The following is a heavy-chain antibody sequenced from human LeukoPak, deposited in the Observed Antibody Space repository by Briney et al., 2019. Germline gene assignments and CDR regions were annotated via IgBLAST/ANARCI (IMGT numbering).Heavy chain of an antibody. V-gene: IGHV3-23*01. CDR3: AKDPSPYTSGWYADS. CDR1: GFTFSNYA. Sequence: PGGSLRLSCAASGFTFSNYAMSWVRQAPGKGLEWLSLISGRGGTTYYADSVRGRFAISRDNSKNTLYLQMNSLRAEDTAVYCCAKDPSPYTSGWYADSWGQGTLVTVSS. D-gene: IGHD6-19*01. CDR2: ISGRGGTT. J-gene: IGHJ5*01.